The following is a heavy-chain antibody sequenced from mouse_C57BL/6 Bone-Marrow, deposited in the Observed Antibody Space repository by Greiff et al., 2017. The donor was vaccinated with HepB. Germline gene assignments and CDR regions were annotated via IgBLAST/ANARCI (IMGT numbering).Heavy chain of an antibody. D-gene: IGHD1-1*01. J-gene: IGHJ4*01. CDR2: ISNGGGST. CDR3: ARHGGDYYGSSYVFMDY. Sequence: EVKLVESGGGLVQPGGSLKLSCAASGFTFSDYYMYWVRQTPEKRLEWVAYISNGGGSTYYPDTVKGRFTISRDNAKNTLYLQMSRLKSEDTAMYYCARHGGDYYGSSYVFMDYWGQGTSVTVSS. V-gene: IGHV5-12*01. CDR1: GFTFSDYY.